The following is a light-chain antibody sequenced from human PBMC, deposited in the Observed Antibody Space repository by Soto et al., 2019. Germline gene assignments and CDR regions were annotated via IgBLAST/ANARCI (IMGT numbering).Light chain of an antibody. CDR2: GAS. V-gene: IGKV3-15*01. CDR1: QSVSSN. CDR3: QQANSFPLT. Sequence: EVVMTPSPATLSVSPGERATLSCRASQSVSSNLAWYQQKPGQAPRLLIYGASTRATGIPARFSGSGSGTEFTLTISSLQPDDSATYYCQQANSFPLTFGGGTKVDIK. J-gene: IGKJ4*01.